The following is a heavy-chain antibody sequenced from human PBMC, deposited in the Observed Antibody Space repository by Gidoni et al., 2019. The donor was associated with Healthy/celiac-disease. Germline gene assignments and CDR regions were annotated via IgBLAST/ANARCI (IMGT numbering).Heavy chain of an antibody. CDR3: ARDLNPEITMVRGEYGMDV. V-gene: IGHV3-21*01. CDR2: ISSSSSYI. CDR1: GFTFSRYS. D-gene: IGHD3-10*01. Sequence: EVQLVESGGGLVKPGGSLRLSCAASGFTFSRYSMNWVRQDPGKGLEWVSSISSSSSYIYDADSVKGRFTISRDNAKNSLYLQRNSLRAEDTAVYYCARDLNPEITMVRGEYGMDVWGQGTTVTVSS. J-gene: IGHJ6*02.